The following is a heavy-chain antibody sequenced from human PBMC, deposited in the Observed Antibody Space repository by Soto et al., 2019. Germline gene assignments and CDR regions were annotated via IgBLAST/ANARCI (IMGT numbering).Heavy chain of an antibody. V-gene: IGHV5-51*01. CDR3: ARQGARLAVAGKSWFDP. Sequence: ESLEICWKGSGDSFPSYWIGWVRQMRGKGLEWMGIIYPGDSDTRYSPSFQGQVTISAEKSISTAYLQWSSLKASDTAMYYCARQGARLAVAGKSWFDPWGQGTLVT. J-gene: IGHJ5*02. D-gene: IGHD6-19*01. CDR2: IYPGDSDT. CDR1: GDSFPSYW.